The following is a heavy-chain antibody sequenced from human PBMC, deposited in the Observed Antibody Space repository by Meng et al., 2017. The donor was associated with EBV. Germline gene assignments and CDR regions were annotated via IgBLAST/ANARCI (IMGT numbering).Heavy chain of an antibody. Sequence: VELWQSGAEVRTPGASVKVSCKASGYTFTGYYMHWVRQAPGQGLEWMGRINPNSGGTNYAQKFQGRVTMTRDTSISTAYMELSRLRSDDTAVYYCARVGIAVAGTGDYWGQGTLVTVSS. CDR2: INPNSGGT. D-gene: IGHD6-19*01. CDR3: ARVGIAVAGTGDY. CDR1: GYTFTGYY. J-gene: IGHJ4*02. V-gene: IGHV1-2*06.